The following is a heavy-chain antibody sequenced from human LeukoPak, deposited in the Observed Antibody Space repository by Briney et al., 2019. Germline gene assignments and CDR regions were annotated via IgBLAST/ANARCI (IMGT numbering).Heavy chain of an antibody. D-gene: IGHD2-15*01. Sequence: PGGSLRLSCAASGFTFDDYTMYWVRQPPGKGLEWVSLLTWNADRTYYADSVKGRFTISRDNSKNSLYLQMSSLKIEDTALYYCARDIAVAATGGAFDYWGQGTLVTVSS. CDR2: LTWNADRT. V-gene: IGHV3-43*01. CDR3: ARDIAVAATGGAFDY. CDR1: GFTFDDYT. J-gene: IGHJ4*02.